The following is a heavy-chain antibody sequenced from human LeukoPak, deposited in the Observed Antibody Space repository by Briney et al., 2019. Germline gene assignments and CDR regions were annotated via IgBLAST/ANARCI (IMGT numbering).Heavy chain of an antibody. Sequence: KTGGSLRLSCAASGFTFSSYSMNWVRQAPGKGLEWVSSISSSSSYIYYADSVKGRFTISRDNAKNSLYLQMNSLRAEDTAVYYCARGSPFCYVWGTPGTPIEYWGQGTLVTVSS. D-gene: IGHD3-16*01. CDR1: GFTFSSYS. CDR3: ARGSPFCYVWGTPGTPIEY. J-gene: IGHJ4*02. V-gene: IGHV3-21*01. CDR2: ISSSSSYI.